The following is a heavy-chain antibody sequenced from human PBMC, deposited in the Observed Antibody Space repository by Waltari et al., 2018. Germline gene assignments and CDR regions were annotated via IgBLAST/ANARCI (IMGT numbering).Heavy chain of an antibody. CDR2: IGRSGDIM. CDR3: AREQFYNSGIQGSAFDY. CDR1: GFTFSSSE. V-gene: IGHV3-48*03. Sequence: EVQLVESGGGLIQPGGSLCLSCAAPGFTFSSSEVNWVRQAPGKGLEWVSYIGRSGDIMFFAHSVRGRFTISRDNAKNSLYLQMNSLRVEDTAVYYCAREQFYNSGIQGSAFDYWGQGTLVTVSS. D-gene: IGHD3-10*01. J-gene: IGHJ4*02.